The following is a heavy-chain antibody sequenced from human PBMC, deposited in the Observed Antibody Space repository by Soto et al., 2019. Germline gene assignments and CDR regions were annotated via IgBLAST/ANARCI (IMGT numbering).Heavy chain of an antibody. Sequence: SGGSLRLSCAASGFTFTRYSMNWVRQAPGKGLEWVSSIGSTTNYIYYADSMKGRFTVSRDNAKNSVYLEMNSLSAEDTALYYYARESEDLTSNFDYWGQGTLVTVSS. CDR3: ARESEDLTSNFDY. V-gene: IGHV3-21*01. J-gene: IGHJ4*02. CDR1: GFTFTRYS. CDR2: IGSTTNYI.